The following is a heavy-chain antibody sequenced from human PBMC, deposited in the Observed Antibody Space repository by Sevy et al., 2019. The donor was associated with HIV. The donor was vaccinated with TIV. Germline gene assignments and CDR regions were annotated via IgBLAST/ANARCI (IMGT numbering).Heavy chain of an antibody. CDR2: ITSNGLTT. CDR1: GLIFGDNI. V-gene: IGHV3-64D*06. J-gene: IGHJ4*02. D-gene: IGHD3-3*02. Sequence: GGSLRLSCSASGLIFGDNIMHWVRQAPGKRFEYVSGITSNGLTTHYADSVKGRFTISRDNSKDTMYLQMSSLRPEDTAVYDCVKDRRISQDFDSWGQGTLVTVSS. CDR3: VKDRRISQDFDS.